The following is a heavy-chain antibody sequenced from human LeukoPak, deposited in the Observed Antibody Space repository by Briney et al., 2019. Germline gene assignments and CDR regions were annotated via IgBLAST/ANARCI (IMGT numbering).Heavy chain of an antibody. D-gene: IGHD4-23*01. CDR2: INPNSGGT. Sequence: ASVKVSCKASGYTFTSYYMHWVRQAPGQGLEWMGWINPNSGGTNYAQKFQGRVTMTRDTSISTAYMELSRLRSDDTAVYYCARVPRPDYGGNFGWFDPWGQGTLVTVSS. J-gene: IGHJ5*02. V-gene: IGHV1-2*02. CDR1: GYTFTSYY. CDR3: ARVPRPDYGGNFGWFDP.